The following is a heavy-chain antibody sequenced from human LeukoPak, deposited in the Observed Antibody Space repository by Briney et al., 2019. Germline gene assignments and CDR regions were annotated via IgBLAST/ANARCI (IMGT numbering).Heavy chain of an antibody. CDR3: AIWAFAYCGGDCYSYSDHYYYMDV. CDR2: MNPNSSKT. CDR1: GYTFTSYD. D-gene: IGHD2-21*01. Sequence: ASVKVSCKASGYTFTSYDINWVRQATGQELEWMVWMNPNSSKTGYAQKFQGRVTITMNTSISTAYMELSRLRSEDTAVYYCAIWAFAYCGGDCYSYSDHYYYMDVWGKGTTVTVSS. J-gene: IGHJ6*03. V-gene: IGHV1-8*03.